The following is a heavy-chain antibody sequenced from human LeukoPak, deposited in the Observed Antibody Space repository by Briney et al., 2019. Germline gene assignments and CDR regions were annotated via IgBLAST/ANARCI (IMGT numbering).Heavy chain of an antibody. CDR2: IYYSGST. V-gene: IGHV4-59*01. CDR1: GGSISSYY. Sequence: SETLSLTCSVSGGSISSYYWSWIRQTPGKGLEWIGYIYYSGSTNYNPSLKSRVTISVDTSKNQFSLKLSSVTAADTAVYYCASSSLWGATLDYWGQGTLVTVSS. D-gene: IGHD1-26*01. J-gene: IGHJ4*02. CDR3: ASSSLWGATLDY.